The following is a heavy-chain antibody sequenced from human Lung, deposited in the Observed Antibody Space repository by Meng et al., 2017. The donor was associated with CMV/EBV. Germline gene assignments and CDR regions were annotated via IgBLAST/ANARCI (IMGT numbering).Heavy chain of an antibody. CDR1: GLTFSSYE. V-gene: IGHV3-48*03. Sequence: SLKISCKASGLTFSSYEMIWVRQAPGRGLEWVSYIFRSGTTKSYADAVKGRFTISRDNAKNSLYLQMNSLRAEDTAVYYCGTFDHWGRGTSVTVAS. CDR2: IFRSGTTK. J-gene: IGHJ4*02. CDR3: GTFDH.